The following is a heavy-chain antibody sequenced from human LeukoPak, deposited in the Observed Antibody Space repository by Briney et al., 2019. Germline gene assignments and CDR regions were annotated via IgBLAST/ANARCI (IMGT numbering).Heavy chain of an antibody. V-gene: IGHV1-18*01. Sequence: ASVTVSFKASGYTFTIYGISWVRQAPGQGREWMGWISAYNGNTNYAQKLQGRVTMTTDTSTSTAYMELRSLRSDDTAVYYCARDYAVAGTAHFDYWGQGTLVTVSS. CDR1: GYTFTIYG. CDR3: ARDYAVAGTAHFDY. CDR2: ISAYNGNT. D-gene: IGHD6-19*01. J-gene: IGHJ4*02.